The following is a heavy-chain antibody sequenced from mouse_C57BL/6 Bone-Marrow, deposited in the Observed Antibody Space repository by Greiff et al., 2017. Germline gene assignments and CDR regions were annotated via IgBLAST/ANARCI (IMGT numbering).Heavy chain of an antibody. J-gene: IGHJ2*01. Sequence: QVQLQQPGAELVKPGASVKLSCKASGYTFTGYWMQWVKQRPGQGLEWIGEIDPSDSYTNYNQKFKGKATLTVDTSSSTAYMQLSSLTSEDSAVYYCAREHYGSSLYYFDYWGQGTTLTVSS. D-gene: IGHD1-1*01. CDR2: IDPSDSYT. V-gene: IGHV1-50*01. CDR1: GYTFTGYW. CDR3: AREHYGSSLYYFDY.